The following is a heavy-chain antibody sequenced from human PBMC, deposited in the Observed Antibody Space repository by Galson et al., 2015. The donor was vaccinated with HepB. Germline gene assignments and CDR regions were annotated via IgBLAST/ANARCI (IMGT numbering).Heavy chain of an antibody. CDR2: IYSGGSA. J-gene: IGHJ4*02. D-gene: IGHD5-12*01. CDR1: GFNVSDNY. CDR3: ARDVGGQRWSHYFDY. Sequence: SLRLSCAVSGFNVSDNYMTWVRQAPGKGLEWVSVIYSGGSAYYADSVRGRFTISRDTSKNTLFLQMNSLRAEDTAVYYCARDVGGQRWSHYFDYWGQGTLVAVSA. V-gene: IGHV3-53*01.